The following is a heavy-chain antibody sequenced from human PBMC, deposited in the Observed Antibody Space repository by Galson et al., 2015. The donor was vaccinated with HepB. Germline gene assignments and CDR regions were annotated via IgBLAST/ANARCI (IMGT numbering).Heavy chain of an antibody. D-gene: IGHD2-2*02. J-gene: IGHJ6*02. V-gene: IGHV3-13*04. CDR2: IGTAGDT. CDR3: ARGIVVPAAILWYEDYYGMDV. Sequence: SLRLSCAASGFTFSSYDMHWVRQATGKGLEWVSAIGTAGDTYYPGSVKGRFTISRENAKNSLYLQMNSLRAGDTAVYYCARGIVVPAAILWYEDYYGMDVWGQGTTVTVSS. CDR1: GFTFSSYD.